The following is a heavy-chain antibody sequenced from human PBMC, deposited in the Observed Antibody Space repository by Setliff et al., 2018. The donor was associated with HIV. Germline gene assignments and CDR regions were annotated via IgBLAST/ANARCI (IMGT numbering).Heavy chain of an antibody. CDR3: SRGYITLDRGVSDYMDV. J-gene: IGHJ6*03. CDR2: IYGSGDT. CDR1: GGSISRYY. V-gene: IGHV4-4*07. D-gene: IGHD3-10*01. Sequence: SETLSLTCTVSGGSISRYYWNWIRQPAGKGLEWIGRIYGSGDTNYNPSLKSRVTMSIDTSNNRFSLRLTSVTAADTAVYYCSRGYITLDRGVSDYMDVWGKGTTVTVSS.